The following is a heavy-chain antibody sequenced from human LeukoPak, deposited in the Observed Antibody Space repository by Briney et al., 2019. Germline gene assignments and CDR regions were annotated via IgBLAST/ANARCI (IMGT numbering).Heavy chain of an antibody. CDR2: IYHSGST. V-gene: IGHV4-4*02. CDR3: ARKQLGYSSSWYLTNFDY. D-gene: IGHD6-13*01. CDR1: GGSISSSNW. J-gene: IGHJ4*02. Sequence: SETLSLTCTVSGGSISSSNWWSWVRQPPGKGLEWIGEIYHSGSTNYNPSLKSRVTISVDKSKNQFSLKLSSVTAADTAVYYCARKQLGYSSSWYLTNFDYWGQGTLVTVSS.